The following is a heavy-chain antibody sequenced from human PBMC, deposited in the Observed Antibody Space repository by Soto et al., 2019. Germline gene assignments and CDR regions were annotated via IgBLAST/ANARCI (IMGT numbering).Heavy chain of an antibody. D-gene: IGHD5-18*01. V-gene: IGHV4-59*01. CDR3: ATRGYSYGYDLDY. CDR1: GGSISSYY. J-gene: IGHJ4*02. CDR2: IYYSGST. Sequence: SETLSLTCTVSGGSISSYYWSWIRRPPGKGLEWIGYIYYSGSTNYNPSLKSRVTISVDTSKNQFSLKLSSVTAADTAVYYCATRGYSYGYDLDYWGQGTLVTVSS.